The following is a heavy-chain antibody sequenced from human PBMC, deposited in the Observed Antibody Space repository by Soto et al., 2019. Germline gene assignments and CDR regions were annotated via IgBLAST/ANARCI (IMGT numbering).Heavy chain of an antibody. Sequence: QVQLVQSGAEVKKPGASVKVSCKASGYTLTNYGINWVRQAPGQGLEWMGWISAYNGNTNYAQKLQGRVTMTPDTSTSTAYAARRGQRSHDTAMYYCASFYYGGNCYSVLPLVYYCCGMDVWGQATTVTVCS. D-gene: IGHD2-21*02. J-gene: IGHJ6*02. CDR1: GYTLTNYG. CDR2: ISAYNGNT. CDR3: ASFYYGGNCYSVLPLVYYCCGMDV. V-gene: IGHV1-18*01.